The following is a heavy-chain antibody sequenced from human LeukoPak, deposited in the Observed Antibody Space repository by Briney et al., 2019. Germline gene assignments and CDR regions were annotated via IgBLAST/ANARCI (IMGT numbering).Heavy chain of an antibody. Sequence: SETLSLTCTVSGGSISSYYWSWIRQPPGKGLEWIGYIYYSGSTNYNPSLKSRVTISVDTSKNQFSLKLSSVTAADTAVYYCAREAYCSSTSCYPGYYYGMDVWGQGTTVTVSS. CDR2: IYYSGST. CDR1: GGSISSYY. CDR3: AREAYCSSTSCYPGYYYGMDV. J-gene: IGHJ6*02. D-gene: IGHD2-2*01. V-gene: IGHV4-59*12.